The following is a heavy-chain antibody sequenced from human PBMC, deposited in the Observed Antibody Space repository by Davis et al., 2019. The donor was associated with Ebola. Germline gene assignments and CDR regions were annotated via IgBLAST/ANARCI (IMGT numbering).Heavy chain of an antibody. CDR3: ATVRYYYDSSGYTNWFDP. CDR1: GFIFSNYW. J-gene: IGHJ5*02. V-gene: IGHV1-24*01. CDR2: FDPEDGET. Sequence: GGSLRLSCAASGFIFSNYWMSWVRQAPGKGLEWMGGFDPEDGETIYAQKFQGRVSMTEDTSTDTAYMELSSLRSEDTAVYYCATVRYYYDSSGYTNWFDPWGQGTLVTVSS. D-gene: IGHD3-22*01.